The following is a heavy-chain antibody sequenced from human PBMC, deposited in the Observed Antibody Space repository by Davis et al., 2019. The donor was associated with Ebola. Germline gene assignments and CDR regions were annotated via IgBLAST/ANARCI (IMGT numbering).Heavy chain of an antibody. Sequence: ASVTVSCKASGYTFTSYYMHWVRQAPGQGLEWLGIINPSGGSTSYAQKFQGRVTMTRDTSTSTAYMELRSLRSDDTAVYYCVRGKWFDPWGQGTLVSVTS. CDR2: INPSGGST. CDR3: VRGKWFDP. J-gene: IGHJ5*02. V-gene: IGHV1-46*01. CDR1: GYTFTSYY.